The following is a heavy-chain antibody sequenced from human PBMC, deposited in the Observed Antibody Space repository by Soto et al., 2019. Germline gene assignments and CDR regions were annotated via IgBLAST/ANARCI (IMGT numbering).Heavy chain of an antibody. V-gene: IGHV3-30*18. J-gene: IGHJ4*02. CDR2: ISYDGNKK. D-gene: IGHD2-15*01. CDR1: GFIFSNYG. Sequence: AGSLRLSCVPSGFIFSNYGMHWVRQAPGKALEWVAVISYDGNKKDYGDSVKGRFTISRDNSKNTLYLQMSSLRTEDTAIYYCAKDNCSGGDCFSRFDCWGQGTQVTVSS. CDR3: AKDNCSGGDCFSRFDC.